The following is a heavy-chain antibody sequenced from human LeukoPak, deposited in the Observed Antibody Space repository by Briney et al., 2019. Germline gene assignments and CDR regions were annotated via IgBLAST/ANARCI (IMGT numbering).Heavy chain of an antibody. Sequence: SETLSLTCAVYGGSFIGYYWSCIRQPPAKGVVWIGEINHSGSTNYNPSLKSRVTISVDTSKNQFSLKLSSVTAADTAVYYCARGNIVVVPAARNWFDPWGQGTLVTVSS. CDR3: ARGNIVVVPAARNWFDP. CDR2: INHSGST. V-gene: IGHV4-34*01. D-gene: IGHD2-2*01. CDR1: GGSFIGYY. J-gene: IGHJ5*02.